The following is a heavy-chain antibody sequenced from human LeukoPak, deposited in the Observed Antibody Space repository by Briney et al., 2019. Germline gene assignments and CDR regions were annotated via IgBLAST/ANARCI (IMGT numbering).Heavy chain of an antibody. CDR1: GFTFNSYA. V-gene: IGHV3-23*01. CDR2: ISSSGVGT. J-gene: IGHJ3*02. D-gene: IGHD5-12*01. CDR3: AKSRGYSGYEEAFDI. Sequence: PGGSLSLSCAASGFTFNSYAMSWVRQAPGKGLEWVSAISSSGVGTYYADSVKGRFTISRDNSKNTLYLQVNSLRAEDTAVYFCAKSRGYSGYEEAFDIWGQGTTVTVSA.